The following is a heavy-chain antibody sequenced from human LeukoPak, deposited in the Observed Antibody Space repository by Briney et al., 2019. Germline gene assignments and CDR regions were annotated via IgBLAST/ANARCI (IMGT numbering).Heavy chain of an antibody. CDR1: GGTFSSYA. CDR3: ARGSGRRVAAAGYYFDY. D-gene: IGHD6-13*01. CDR2: IIPIFGTA. V-gene: IGHV1-69*13. Sequence: SVKVSCKASGGTFSSYAISWVRQAPGQGLEWMGGIIPIFGTANYAQKFQGRATITADESTSTAYMELSSLRSEDTAVYYCARGSGRRVAAAGYYFDYWGQGTLVTVSS. J-gene: IGHJ4*02.